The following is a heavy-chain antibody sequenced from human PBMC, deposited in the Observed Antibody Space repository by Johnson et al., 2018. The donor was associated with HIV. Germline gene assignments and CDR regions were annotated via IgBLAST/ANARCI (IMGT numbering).Heavy chain of an antibody. J-gene: IGHJ3*02. CDR1: GFTFDDYA. V-gene: IGHV3-43D*03. Sequence: VQLVESGGGLVQPGRSLKLSCAASGFTFDDYAMHWVRQAPGKGLECVSLINWDGDSTYYADSLKGRFTISRDNAKNSLYLQMNSLRAEDMAVYYCATRDPTYRPGVFYIWGQGTMVTVSS. D-gene: IGHD2-2*02. CDR3: ATRDPTYRPGVFYI. CDR2: INWDGDST.